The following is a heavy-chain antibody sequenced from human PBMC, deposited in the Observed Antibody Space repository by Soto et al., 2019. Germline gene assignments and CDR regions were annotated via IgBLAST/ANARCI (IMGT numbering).Heavy chain of an antibody. CDR1: GGSISSSY. CDR3: ARDKITGLFDY. V-gene: IGHV4-59*12. Sequence: SETLSLTCTVSGGSISSSYWSWIRQPPGRGLEWIGHIYDSGSTYYNSSLKSRVTMSVDTSKNQFSLKLSSVTAADTAVYYCARDKITGLFDYRAQRTPVTVSS. CDR2: IYDSGST. D-gene: IGHD2-8*02. J-gene: IGHJ4*02.